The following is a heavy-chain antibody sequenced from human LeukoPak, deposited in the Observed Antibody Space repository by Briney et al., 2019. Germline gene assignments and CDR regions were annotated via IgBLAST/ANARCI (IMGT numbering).Heavy chain of an antibody. CDR3: GRLKDFTNFDY. V-gene: IGHV3-7*02. CDR2: IKLDGSEK. CDR1: GFSFSSYW. J-gene: IGHJ4*02. Sequence: GGSLRLSCAASGFSFSSYWMSCVRQTPGKRLEWVAHIKLDGSEKYYVDSVRCRLTISRDNARNLLYLKMNSLRTEDTAVYYCGRLKDFTNFDYWGQGTLVTVSS.